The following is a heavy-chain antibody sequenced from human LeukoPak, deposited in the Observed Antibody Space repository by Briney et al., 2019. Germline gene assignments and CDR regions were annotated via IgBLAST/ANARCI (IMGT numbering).Heavy chain of an antibody. V-gene: IGHV3-23*01. CDR3: AKDQALSLSSSRALDY. D-gene: IGHD2-2*01. CDR1: GFTFTSSR. Sequence: GGSLRLSCAASGFTFTSSRMLWVRQTPGKGLEWVSAISSSGGSPYYADSVNGRFTISRDNSKNTLYLQMNSLRAEDTALYYCAKDQALSLSSSRALDYWGQGTLVTVSS. CDR2: ISSSGGSP. J-gene: IGHJ4*02.